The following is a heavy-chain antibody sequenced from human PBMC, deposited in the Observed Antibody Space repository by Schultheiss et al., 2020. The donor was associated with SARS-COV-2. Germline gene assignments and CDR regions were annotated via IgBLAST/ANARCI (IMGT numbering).Heavy chain of an antibody. CDR2: ISYDGSNK. CDR1: GFTFSSYA. J-gene: IGHJ6*03. CDR3: ARDGVVVVPAAIRGFYYYYMDV. V-gene: IGHV3-30*07. Sequence: GGSLRLSCAASGFTFSSYAMHWVRQAPGKGLEWVAVISYDGSNKYYADSVKGRFTISRDNAKNSLYLQMNSLRAEDTAVYYCARDGVVVVPAAIRGFYYYYMDVWGKGTTVTVSS. D-gene: IGHD2-2*02.